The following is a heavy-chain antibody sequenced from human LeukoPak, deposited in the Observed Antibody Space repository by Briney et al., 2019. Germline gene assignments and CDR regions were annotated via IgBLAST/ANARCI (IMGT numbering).Heavy chain of an antibody. CDR1: GGSISSGGYS. D-gene: IGHD3-22*01. Sequence: PSQIRSLTGTVPGGSISSGGYSWSWIRPHPGKGLEGIWFIYYSGSTYYNPSLERRVTISVDTSKHQFSLRLSSVTAADTSVYYCARRSLTYDSSGSYEGAFDYWGQGTLVTVSS. CDR3: ARRSLTYDSSGSYEGAFDY. J-gene: IGHJ4*02. CDR2: IYYSGST. V-gene: IGHV4-31*03.